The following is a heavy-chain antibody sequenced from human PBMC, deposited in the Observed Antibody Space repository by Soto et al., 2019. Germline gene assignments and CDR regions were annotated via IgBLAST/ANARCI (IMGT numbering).Heavy chain of an antibody. J-gene: IGHJ6*02. V-gene: IGHV3-11*05. CDR1: GFIFSDYY. CDR2: ISSRSSYK. CDR3: ARERDAMDV. Sequence: QVQLVESGGGLVKPGGSLRLSCAASGFIFSDYYMTWIRQAPGKGLEWVSYISSRSSYKNYADSVKGRFTISRDNANNSLYLQMNSLRAEDTGVYYCARERDAMDVWGQGTTVTVSS.